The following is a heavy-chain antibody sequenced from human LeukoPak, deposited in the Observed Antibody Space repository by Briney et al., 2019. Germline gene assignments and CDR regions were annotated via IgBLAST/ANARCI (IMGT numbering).Heavy chain of an antibody. J-gene: IGHJ6*03. V-gene: IGHV3-11*01. CDR1: GFTFSDYY. D-gene: IGHD2-15*01. CDR2: ISSSGSTI. CDR3: AKVGMKCSSSSCYYYYMDV. Sequence: PGGSLRLSCAASGFTFSDYYMSWIRQAPGKGLEWASYISSSGSTIYYADSVKGRFTISRDNSKNTLYLQMNSLRAEDTAVYYCAKVGMKCSSSSCYYYYMDVWGKGTTVTISS.